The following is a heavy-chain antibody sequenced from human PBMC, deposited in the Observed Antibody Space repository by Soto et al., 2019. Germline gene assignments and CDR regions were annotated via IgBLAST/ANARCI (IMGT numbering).Heavy chain of an antibody. D-gene: IGHD2-2*01. J-gene: IGHJ5*02. CDR1: GGNFSDHG. CDR2: IIHLFGTT. CDR3: ATDRGTSWYNWFDP. Sequence: QVQLVQSGAALKQPGSSVKVSCKASGGNFSDHGISWVRQAPGQGLEWMGGIIHLFGTTNYAHKFKGRVTITADESTITVYMELTSLTFEDTAIYYCATDRGTSWYNWFDPWGQGTLVIVSS. V-gene: IGHV1-69*01.